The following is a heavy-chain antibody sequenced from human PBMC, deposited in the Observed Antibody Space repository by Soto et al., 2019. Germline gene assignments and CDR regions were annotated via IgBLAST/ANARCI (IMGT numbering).Heavy chain of an antibody. Sequence: EVQLVESGGGLVQPGRSLRLSCAASGFTFDDYAMHWVRQAPGKGLEWVSGISWNSGSIGYADSVKGRFTISRDNAKNSLYLQMNSLRAEDTALYYCAKDPLNWNYGGYFDYWGPGTLVTVSS. CDR1: GFTFDDYA. CDR3: AKDPLNWNYGGYFDY. J-gene: IGHJ4*02. CDR2: ISWNSGSI. D-gene: IGHD1-7*01. V-gene: IGHV3-9*01.